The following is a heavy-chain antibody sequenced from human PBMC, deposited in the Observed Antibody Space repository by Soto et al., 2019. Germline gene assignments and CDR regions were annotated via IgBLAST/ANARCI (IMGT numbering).Heavy chain of an antibody. D-gene: IGHD3-16*01. J-gene: IGHJ6*03. CDR2: IYSGGST. Sequence: PGGSLRLSCAASGFTVRSNYMSWVRQAPGKGLEWVSVIYSGGSTYYADSVKGRFTISRHNSKNTLYLQMNSLRAEDTAVYYCASLPQGSYGYYMDAWGKGTTVTVSS. V-gene: IGHV3-53*04. CDR1: GFTVRSNY. CDR3: ASLPQGSYGYYMDA.